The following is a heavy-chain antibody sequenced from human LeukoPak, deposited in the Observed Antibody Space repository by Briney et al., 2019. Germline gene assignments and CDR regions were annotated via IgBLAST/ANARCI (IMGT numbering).Heavy chain of an antibody. CDR2: IYTSGST. Sequence: SETLSLTCTVSGGSISSGSYYWSWIRQPAGKGLEWIGRIYTSGSTNYNPSLKSRVTISVDTSKNQFSLKLSSVTAADTAVYHCAGEIIVDYWGQGTLVTVSS. CDR1: GGSISSGSYY. CDR3: AGEIIVDY. J-gene: IGHJ4*02. V-gene: IGHV4-61*02.